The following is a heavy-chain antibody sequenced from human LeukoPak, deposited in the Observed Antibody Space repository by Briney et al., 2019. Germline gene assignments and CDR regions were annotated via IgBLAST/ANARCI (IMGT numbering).Heavy chain of an antibody. Sequence: SQTLSLTCTVSGGSISSGDYYWSWIRQPPGKGLEWIGYIYYNGSTYYNPSLKSRVTISVDTSKNQFSLKLSSVTAADTAVYYCARTSLGEAWFDTWGQGTLVTVSS. CDR1: GGSISSGDYY. CDR2: IYYNGST. D-gene: IGHD7-27*01. CDR3: ARTSLGEAWFDT. J-gene: IGHJ5*02. V-gene: IGHV4-30-4*08.